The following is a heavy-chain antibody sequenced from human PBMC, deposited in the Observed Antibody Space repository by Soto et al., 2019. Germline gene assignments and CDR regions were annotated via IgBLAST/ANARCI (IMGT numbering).Heavy chain of an antibody. CDR1: GGSFSGYY. CDR2: INHSGST. J-gene: IGHJ6*02. D-gene: IGHD4-4*01. CDR3: ARGRSNYYYGMDV. V-gene: IGHV4-34*01. Sequence: KASETLSLTCAGYGGSFSGYYWSWIRQPPGKGLECIGEINHSGSTNYNPSLKSRVTISVDTSKNQISLRLSSVTAADTAVYYCARGRSNYYYGMDVWGQGTTVTVSS.